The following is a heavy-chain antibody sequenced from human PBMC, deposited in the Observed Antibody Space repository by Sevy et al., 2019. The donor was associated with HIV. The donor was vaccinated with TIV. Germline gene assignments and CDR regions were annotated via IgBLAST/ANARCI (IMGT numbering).Heavy chain of an antibody. CDR2: IDYIGHI. J-gene: IGHJ4*02. D-gene: IGHD1-26*01. CDR1: GGSITSLY. CDR3: AGENAWGRCYS. Sequence: SETLSLTCTVSGGSITSLYWNWIRQPPGKGLEWIAKIDYIGHINYNPSLKSRVTLSLDTSKNQFSLRLSSVTAADTAMYYCAGENAWGRCYSWGQGTLVTVSS. V-gene: IGHV4-59*08.